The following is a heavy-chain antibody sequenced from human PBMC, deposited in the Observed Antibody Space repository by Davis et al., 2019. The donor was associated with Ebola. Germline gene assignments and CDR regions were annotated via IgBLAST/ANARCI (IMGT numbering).Heavy chain of an antibody. CDR3: ARGIAAEPDY. CDR2: ISAYNGNT. D-gene: IGHD6-13*01. J-gene: IGHJ4*02. CDR1: GYTFTSYA. Sequence: ASVKVSCKASGYTFTSYAMNWVRQAPGQGLEWMGWISAYNGNTNYAQKFQGRVTITADKSTNTAYMELSSLRSEDTAVYYCARGIAAEPDYWGQGTLVTVSS. V-gene: IGHV1-18*01.